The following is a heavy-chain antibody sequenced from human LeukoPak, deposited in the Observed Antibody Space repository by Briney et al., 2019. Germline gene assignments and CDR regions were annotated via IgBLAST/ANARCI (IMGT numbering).Heavy chain of an antibody. CDR2: ISSSSSYI. CDR1: GFTFSSYS. Sequence: GGSLRLSCAASGFTFSSYSMNWVRQAPGKGLEWVSSISSSSSYIYYADSVKGRFTISRDNAKNSLYLQMNSLRAEDTAVYYCARDPNEYSSSPSGYWGQGTLVTVSS. J-gene: IGHJ4*02. V-gene: IGHV3-21*01. D-gene: IGHD6-6*01. CDR3: ARDPNEYSSSPSGY.